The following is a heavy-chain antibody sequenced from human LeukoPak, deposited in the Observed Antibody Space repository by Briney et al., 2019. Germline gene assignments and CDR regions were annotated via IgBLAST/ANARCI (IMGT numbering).Heavy chain of an antibody. D-gene: IGHD1-26*01. CDR2: IYHSGST. CDR1: GGSMNTYY. V-gene: IGHV4-59*01. CDR3: ARQGGSELDY. Sequence: SETLSLTCTVSGGSMNTYYWTWIRQPPGKGLEWIGYIYHSGSTKYNPSLKSRVTISVDTSKNQFSLNLSSVTAADTAVYYCARQGGSELDYWGQGTLVTVSS. J-gene: IGHJ4*02.